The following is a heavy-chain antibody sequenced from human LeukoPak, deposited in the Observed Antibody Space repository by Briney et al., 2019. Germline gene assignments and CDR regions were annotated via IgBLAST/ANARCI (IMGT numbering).Heavy chain of an antibody. Sequence: GGSLRLSCAASGFTFSNYWMSWVRQAPGKGLEWVSAITGGGGTYYPDSMKGRFSISRDNSKNTLYLQMNSLRAEDTAVYYCAKVIALDTSMGIFDYWGQGTLVTVSS. V-gene: IGHV3-23*01. CDR1: GFTFSNYW. CDR2: ITGGGGT. D-gene: IGHD5-18*01. J-gene: IGHJ4*02. CDR3: AKVIALDTSMGIFDY.